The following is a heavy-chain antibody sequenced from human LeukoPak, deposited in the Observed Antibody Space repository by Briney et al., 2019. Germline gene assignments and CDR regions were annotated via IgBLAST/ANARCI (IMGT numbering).Heavy chain of an antibody. D-gene: IGHD5-24*01. CDR3: ARDRGGRWLQVYYFDY. V-gene: IGHV3-33*01. J-gene: IGHJ4*02. CDR2: IWYDGSNK. Sequence: PGGSLRLSCAASGFTFSSHTMHWVRQAPGKGLEWVAVIWYDGSNKYYADSVKGRFTISRDNSKNTLYLRVNGLRAEDTAMYYCARDRGGRWLQVYYFDYWGQGTLVTVSS. CDR1: GFTFSSHT.